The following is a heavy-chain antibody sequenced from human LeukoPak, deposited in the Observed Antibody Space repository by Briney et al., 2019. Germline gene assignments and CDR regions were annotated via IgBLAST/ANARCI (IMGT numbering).Heavy chain of an antibody. D-gene: IGHD1-26*01. CDR3: ARTSGSSTVWYFDL. Sequence: SETLSLICSVSGGSVSNDYWSWIRQSPGKGLEWIGYIYYSGRIDYNPSLKNRVTVSVDASNNWLSLKLSSVTAADTAVYYCARTSGSSTVWYFDLWGRGTLVTVSS. V-gene: IGHV4-59*02. CDR2: IYYSGRI. CDR1: GGSVSNDY. J-gene: IGHJ2*01.